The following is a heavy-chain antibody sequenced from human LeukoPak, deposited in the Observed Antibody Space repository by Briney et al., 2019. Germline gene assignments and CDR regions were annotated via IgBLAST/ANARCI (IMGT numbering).Heavy chain of an antibody. CDR1: GFTFSSYG. CDR3: ARQSSDMDV. D-gene: IGHD6-6*01. Sequence: PGGSLRLSCAASGFTFSSYGMHWVRQAPGKGLEWVGVISTDGDKKFYADSMKGRFTISRDNAKNSLYLQMNSLRDEDTAVYYCARQSSDMDVWGQGTTVTVSS. J-gene: IGHJ6*02. CDR2: ISTDGDKK. V-gene: IGHV3-30*03.